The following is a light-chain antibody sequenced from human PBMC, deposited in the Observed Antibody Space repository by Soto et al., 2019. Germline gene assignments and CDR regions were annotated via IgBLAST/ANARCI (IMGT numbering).Light chain of an antibody. Sequence: QAVVTQEPSLTVSPGGTVTLTCASSTGAVTTGYYPNWFQQKPGQAPRALIYSTNNKYLWTPARFSGSLLGGKAALTLSGVQHEDEADYYCLLYYGGQLGVFGGGTKVTVL. CDR2: STN. CDR1: TGAVTTGYY. J-gene: IGLJ2*01. V-gene: IGLV7-43*01. CDR3: LLYYGGQLGV.